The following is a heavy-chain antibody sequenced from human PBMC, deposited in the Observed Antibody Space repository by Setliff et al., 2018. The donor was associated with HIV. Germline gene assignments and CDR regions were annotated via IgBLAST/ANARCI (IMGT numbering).Heavy chain of an antibody. V-gene: IGHV3-48*03. D-gene: IGHD3-10*01. Sequence: PGGSLRLSCAASGFIFSSYEMNWVRQAPGKGLEWISYISSSGSTKLYADYVTGRFTISRDNAKNSLYLQMNSLRAEDTAVYYGHYASGSSPGYWGQGTLVTVSS. CDR3: HYASGSSPGY. CDR2: ISSSGSTK. CDR1: GFIFSSYE. J-gene: IGHJ4*02.